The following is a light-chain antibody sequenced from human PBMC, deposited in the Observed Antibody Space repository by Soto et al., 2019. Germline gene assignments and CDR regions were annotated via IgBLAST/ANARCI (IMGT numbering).Light chain of an antibody. CDR3: SSYGGTNSLKV. CDR2: EVS. V-gene: IGLV2-8*01. CDR1: SSDVGGYTY. J-gene: IGLJ2*01. Sequence: QSALTQHPSASGSPGQSVTISCTGTSSDVGGYTYVSWYQQHPGKAPKVMMYEVSKRPSGVPDRFSGSKSGNTASLTVSGLQAEDEADYYCSSYGGTNSLKVFGGGTKVTVL.